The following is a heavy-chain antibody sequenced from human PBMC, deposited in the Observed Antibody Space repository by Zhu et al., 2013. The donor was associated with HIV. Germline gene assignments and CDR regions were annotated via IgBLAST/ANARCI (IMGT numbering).Heavy chain of an antibody. CDR2: IIPIFGTA. V-gene: IGHV1-69*06. Sequence: QVQLVQSGAEVKKPGSSVKVSCKASGGTFSSYAISWVRQAPGQGLEWMGGIIPIFGTANYAQKFQGRVTITADKSTSTAYMELSSLRSEDTAVYYCARLIRGVITPNYYYYGMDVWGQGTTVTVSS. D-gene: IGHD3-10*01. CDR3: ARLIRGVITPNYYYYGMDV. CDR1: GGTFSSYA. J-gene: IGHJ6*02.